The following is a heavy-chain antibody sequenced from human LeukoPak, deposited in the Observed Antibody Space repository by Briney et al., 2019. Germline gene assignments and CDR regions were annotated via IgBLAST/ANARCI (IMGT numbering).Heavy chain of an antibody. Sequence: ASVKVSCKVSGYTFTDYYMHWVQQAPGKGLEWMGLVDPEDGETIYAEKFQGRVTITADTSTDTAYMELSSLRSEDTAVYYCARRNAAMVPYFDYWGQGTLVTVSS. J-gene: IGHJ4*02. V-gene: IGHV1-69-2*01. CDR1: GYTFTDYY. CDR3: ARRNAAMVPYFDY. CDR2: VDPEDGET. D-gene: IGHD5-18*01.